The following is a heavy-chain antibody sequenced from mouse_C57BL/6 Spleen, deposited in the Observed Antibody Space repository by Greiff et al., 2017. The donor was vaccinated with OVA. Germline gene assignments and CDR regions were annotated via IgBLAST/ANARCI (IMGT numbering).Heavy chain of an antibody. CDR3: TILAGYGSSIYAMDY. V-gene: IGHV14-1*01. J-gene: IGHJ4*01. CDR2: IDPEDGDT. Sequence: EVKLMESGAELVRPGASVKLSCTASGFNIKDYYMHWVKQRPEQGLEWIGRIDPEDGDTEYAPKFQGKATMTADTSSNTAYLQLSSLTSEDTAVYYCTILAGYGSSIYAMDYWGQGTSVTVSS. D-gene: IGHD1-1*01. CDR1: GFNIKDYY.